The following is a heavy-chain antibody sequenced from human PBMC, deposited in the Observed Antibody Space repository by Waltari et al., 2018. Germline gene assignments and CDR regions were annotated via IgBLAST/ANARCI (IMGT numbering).Heavy chain of an antibody. CDR3: ARSGIAAAGNDY. Sequence: EVQLVQSGAEVKKPGESLRISCKGSGYSFTSYWLSWVRQMPVKGLEWMGRIDPSDTYTNYSPSFQGNVTISAEKSISTAYLQWSSLKASDTAMYYCARSGIAAAGNDYWGQGTLVTVSS. J-gene: IGHJ4*02. CDR2: IDPSDTYT. D-gene: IGHD6-13*01. CDR1: GYSFTSYW. V-gene: IGHV5-10-1*03.